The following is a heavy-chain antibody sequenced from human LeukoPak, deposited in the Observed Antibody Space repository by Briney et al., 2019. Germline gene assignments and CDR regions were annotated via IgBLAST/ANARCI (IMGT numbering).Heavy chain of an antibody. CDR3: ARDFLRGYYRYYYYMDV. Sequence: HGASVKVSCKASGYTFTSYGISWVRQAPGQGLEWMGWISAYNGNTNYAQKLQGRVTMTRDMSTSTVYMELSSLRSEDTAVYYCARDFLRGYYRYYYYMDVWGKGTTVTVSS. V-gene: IGHV1-18*01. CDR2: ISAYNGNT. J-gene: IGHJ6*03. D-gene: IGHD2/OR15-2a*01. CDR1: GYTFTSYG.